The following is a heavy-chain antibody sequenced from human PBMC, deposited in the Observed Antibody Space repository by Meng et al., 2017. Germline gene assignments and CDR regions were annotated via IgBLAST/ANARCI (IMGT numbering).Heavy chain of an antibody. CDR1: GDSVYVGSHD. Sequence: QVVLSEAGPGLAWPSDTLSLACTVSGDSVYVGSHDWSCIRQPPEKVLEWIGYIDYGGSTSYNPSLRSRVTISVDTSNNQFSLKLSSVTAADTAVFYCARTRGDYYFDYWGQGTLVTVSS. V-gene: IGHV4-61*01. J-gene: IGHJ4*02. CDR2: IDYGGST. D-gene: IGHD3-16*01. CDR3: ARTRGDYYFDY.